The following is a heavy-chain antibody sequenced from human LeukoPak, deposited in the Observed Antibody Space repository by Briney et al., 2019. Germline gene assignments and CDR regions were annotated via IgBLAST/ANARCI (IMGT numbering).Heavy chain of an antibody. J-gene: IGHJ4*02. V-gene: IGHV3-23*01. D-gene: IGHD5-18*01. CDR3: AKDLGVLYSYNYFDY. CDR2: ISGSGGST. Sequence: GGSLRLSCAASGFTFSSYAMSWVRQAPGKGLEWVSAISGSGGSTYYADSVKGRFTISRDNSKNTLYMQINSLRAEDTAVYHCAKDLGVLYSYNYFDYWGQGTLVTVSS. CDR1: GFTFSSYA.